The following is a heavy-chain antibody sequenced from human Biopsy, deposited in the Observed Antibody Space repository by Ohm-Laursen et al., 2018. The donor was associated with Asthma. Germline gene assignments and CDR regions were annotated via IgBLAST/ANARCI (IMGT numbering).Heavy chain of an antibody. CDR3: ARVLESSSWGPFYFFTLDV. J-gene: IGHJ6*02. CDR2: ISSSESTK. CDR1: GFSFGDYF. V-gene: IGHV3-11*01. Sequence: SLRLSCTASGFSFGDYFMTWVRQAPGKGLEWVASISSSESTKYPSESVLGRCTISRDNTQKSMSLELRSLRVEDTAIYYCARVLESSSWGPFYFFTLDVWGQGTPVAVSS. D-gene: IGHD6-13*01.